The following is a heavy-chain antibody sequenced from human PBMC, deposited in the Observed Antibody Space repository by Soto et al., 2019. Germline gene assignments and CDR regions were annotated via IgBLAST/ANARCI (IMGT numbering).Heavy chain of an antibody. D-gene: IGHD6-25*01. CDR1: GGSISSTNYY. CDR3: ARRWSSATFDY. Sequence: PSETLSLTCTISGGSISSTNYYWGWIRQPPGKGLEWIGNIYYSGSTYYNPSLKSRVTISVDTSKNQFSLKLSSVTTADTAVYYCARRWSSATFDYWCHGTLVTVSS. J-gene: IGHJ4*01. CDR2: IYYSGST. V-gene: IGHV4-39*01.